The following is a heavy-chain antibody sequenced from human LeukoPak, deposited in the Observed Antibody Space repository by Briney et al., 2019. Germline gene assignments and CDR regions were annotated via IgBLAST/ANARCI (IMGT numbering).Heavy chain of an antibody. D-gene: IGHD3-10*01. J-gene: IGHJ6*02. CDR1: GGSFSGYY. V-gene: IGHV4-34*01. CDR3: ARDSYGSGSYYIGGMDV. Sequence: SETLSLTCAVYGGSFSGYYWSWIRQPPGKGLEWIGEINHSGSTNYNPSLKSRVTISVDTSKNQFSLKPSSVTAADTAVYYCARDSYGSGSYYIGGMDVWGQGTTVTVSS. CDR2: INHSGST.